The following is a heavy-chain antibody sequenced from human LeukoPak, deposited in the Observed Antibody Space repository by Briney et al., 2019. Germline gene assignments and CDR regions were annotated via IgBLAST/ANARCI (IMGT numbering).Heavy chain of an antibody. CDR1: GGSISSSSYY. V-gene: IGHV4-39*07. CDR3: ARLYSSGWYQFDY. D-gene: IGHD6-19*01. CDR2: IYYSGST. J-gene: IGHJ4*02. Sequence: SETLSLTCTVSGGSISSSSYYWGWIRQPPGKGLEWIGSIYYSGSTYYNPSLKSRVTISVDTSKNQFSLKLSSVTAADTAVYYCARLYSSGWYQFDYWGQGTLVTVSS.